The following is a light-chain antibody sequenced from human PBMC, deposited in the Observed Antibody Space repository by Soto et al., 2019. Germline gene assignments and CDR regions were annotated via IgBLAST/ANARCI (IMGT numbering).Light chain of an antibody. CDR3: QQYYGIPLT. Sequence: DILLTPAPYTLAISLCYRSTICCGSSRSLLYSSNHKNYLAWYQHKPGQPPRLLITWASDRETGVPDRFSGAGSGTDFTFTISSLQAEDVAVYFCQQYYGIPLTFGGGTKVDIK. CDR1: RSLLYSSNHKNY. V-gene: IGKV4-1*01. CDR2: WAS. J-gene: IGKJ4*01.